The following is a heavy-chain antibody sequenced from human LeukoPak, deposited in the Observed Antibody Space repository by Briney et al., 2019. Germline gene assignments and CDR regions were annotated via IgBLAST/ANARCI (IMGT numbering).Heavy chain of an antibody. CDR1: GYTFTGYY. CDR2: INPNSGGT. D-gene: IGHD3-22*01. V-gene: IGHV1-2*02. CDR3: ARDSIPMIVVGHFGY. Sequence: ASVKVSCKASGYTFTGYYMHWVRQAPGQGLEWMGWINPNSGGTNYAQKFQGRVTMTRDTSISTAYMELSRLRSDDTAVYYCARDSIPMIVVGHFGYWGQGTLVTVSS. J-gene: IGHJ4*02.